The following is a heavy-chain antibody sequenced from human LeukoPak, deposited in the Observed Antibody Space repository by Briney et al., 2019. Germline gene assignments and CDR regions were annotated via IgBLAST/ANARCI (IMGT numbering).Heavy chain of an antibody. CDR1: GYTFTSYG. J-gene: IGHJ4*02. D-gene: IGHD3-22*01. V-gene: IGHV1-18*01. CDR3: ARDSSPMVVVVIMDY. CDR2: ISGYNGNT. Sequence: ASVKVSCKASGYTFTSYGISWVRQAPGQGPEWMGWISGYNGNTEYAQKFQGRVTMTTDTSTSTAYMELKSLRSDDTAVYYCARDSSPMVVVVIMDYWGQGTLVTVSS.